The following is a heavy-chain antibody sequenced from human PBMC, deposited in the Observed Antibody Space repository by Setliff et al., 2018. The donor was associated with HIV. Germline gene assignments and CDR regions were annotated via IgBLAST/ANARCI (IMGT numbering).Heavy chain of an antibody. CDR3: ATRLLGYSGLGY. Sequence: PGESLKISCKTSGYNFATYYITWVRQMPGKGLEWIGRINPGDSDTGYSSSFQGQVTISADKSISTTYLQWNSLKASDTAMYYCATRLLGYSGLGYWGQGTLVTV. CDR1: GYNFATYY. V-gene: IGHV5-51*01. J-gene: IGHJ4*02. D-gene: IGHD5-12*01. CDR2: INPGDSDT.